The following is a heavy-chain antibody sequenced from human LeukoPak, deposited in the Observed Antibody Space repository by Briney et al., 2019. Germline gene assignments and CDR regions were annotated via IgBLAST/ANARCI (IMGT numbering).Heavy chain of an antibody. Sequence: ASVKVSCKASGYTFTGYYMHWVRQAPGKGLEWMGGFDPEDGETIYAQKFQGRVTMTEDTSTDTAYMELSSLRSEDTAVYYCATNRFGELFLYWGQGTLVTVSS. CDR2: FDPEDGET. CDR3: ATNRFGELFLY. J-gene: IGHJ4*02. V-gene: IGHV1-24*01. D-gene: IGHD3-10*01. CDR1: GYTFTGYY.